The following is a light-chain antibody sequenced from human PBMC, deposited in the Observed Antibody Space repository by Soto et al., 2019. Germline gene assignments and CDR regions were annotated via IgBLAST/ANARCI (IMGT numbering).Light chain of an antibody. J-gene: IGKJ5*01. CDR1: QSVSSN. V-gene: IGKV3-15*01. CDR2: GAS. Sequence: ETVMTQSPDTLSASPGERATLSCRASQSVSSNLAWYQQKPGQAPRLLIYGASTRATGIPARFSGSGSGTDFTLTISSLQSEDFAVYYCQQYNNWPPITFGQGTRLEIK. CDR3: QQYNNWPPIT.